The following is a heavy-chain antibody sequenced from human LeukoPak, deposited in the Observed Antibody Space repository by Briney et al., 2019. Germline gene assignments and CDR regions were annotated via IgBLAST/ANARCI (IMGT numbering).Heavy chain of an antibody. CDR3: ARDSRSSLDP. J-gene: IGHJ5*02. CDR2: IYYSGST. Sequence: SETLSLTCTVSGGSVSSGSYYWSWIRQPPGKGLEWIGYIYYSGSTNYNPSLKSRVTISVDTSKNQFSLKLSSVTAADTAVYYCARDSRSSLDPWGQGTLVTVPS. V-gene: IGHV4-61*01. CDR1: GGSVSSGSYY.